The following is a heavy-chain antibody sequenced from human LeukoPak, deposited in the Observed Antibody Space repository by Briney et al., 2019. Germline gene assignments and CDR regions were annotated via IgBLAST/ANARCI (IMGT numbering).Heavy chain of an antibody. D-gene: IGHD3-10*01. Sequence: GGSLRLSCAASGFTVSSNYMSWVRQAPGKGLEWVSVIYSGGSRYYADSVKGRFTISRDNSLNTLYLKMNSLRAEDTAVYYCARWFGTDYWGQGTLVTVSS. CDR2: IYSGGSR. J-gene: IGHJ4*02. V-gene: IGHV3-53*01. CDR1: GFTVSSNY. CDR3: ARWFGTDY.